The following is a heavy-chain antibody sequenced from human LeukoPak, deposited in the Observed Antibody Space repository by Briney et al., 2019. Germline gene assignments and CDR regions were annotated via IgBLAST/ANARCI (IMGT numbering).Heavy chain of an antibody. CDR2: ISSSSSNT. Sequence: GGSLRLSCAASGFTFSSYSMNWVRQAPGKGLEWVSSISSSSSNTYYADSVKGRFTISRDNATNSMYLQMNSLRAADTAVFYCGRGSGSGSYDAFDIWGQGTMVTVSS. D-gene: IGHD3-10*01. CDR3: GRGSGSGSYDAFDI. J-gene: IGHJ3*02. V-gene: IGHV3-21*01. CDR1: GFTFSSYS.